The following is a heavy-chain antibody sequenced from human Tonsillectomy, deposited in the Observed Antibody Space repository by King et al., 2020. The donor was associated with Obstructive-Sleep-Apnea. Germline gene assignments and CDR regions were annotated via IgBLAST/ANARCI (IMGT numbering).Heavy chain of an antibody. J-gene: IGHJ4*02. CDR2: ISYDGTEK. D-gene: IGHD6-13*01. V-gene: IGHV3-30*04. Sequence: VQLVESGGGVVQPGGSLRLSCAASGFSFSTYAFHWVRQAPGKGLEWVAAISYDGTEKSYADSVKGRFTISRDNSKNTLYLQMASLRPEDTAVYYCIGSTWYGGSFYFDYWGQGTLVTVSS. CDR3: IGSTWYGGSFYFDY. CDR1: GFSFSTYA.